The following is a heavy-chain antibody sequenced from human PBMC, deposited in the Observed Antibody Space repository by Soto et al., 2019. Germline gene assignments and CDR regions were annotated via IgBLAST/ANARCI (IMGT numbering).Heavy chain of an antibody. J-gene: IGHJ4*02. Sequence: GSLRLSCAAPGFNFGVFGMHWVRQAPGKGLEWLSVLSYEGSEEYYADSVRGRFTISRDNSKNTLFLQMDSLRVDDTGVYYCALTRRSSLLEVAGPGFEYWGQGTLVTVSS. V-gene: IGHV3-30*03. CDR3: ALTRRSSLLEVAGPGFEY. CDR2: LSYEGSEE. D-gene: IGHD6-19*01. CDR1: GFNFGVFG.